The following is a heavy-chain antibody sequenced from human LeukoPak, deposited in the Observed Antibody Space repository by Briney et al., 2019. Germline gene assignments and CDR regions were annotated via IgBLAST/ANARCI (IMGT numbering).Heavy chain of an antibody. Sequence: TSVKVSCKASGYTFTSYYMHWVRQAPGQGLEWMGIINPSGGSTSYAQKFQGRVTMTRDTSTSTVYMELSSLRSEDTAVYYCASGGAVAKPVDYWGQGTLVTVSS. D-gene: IGHD6-19*01. CDR3: ASGGAVAKPVDY. V-gene: IGHV1-46*01. CDR1: GYTFTSYY. J-gene: IGHJ4*02. CDR2: INPSGGST.